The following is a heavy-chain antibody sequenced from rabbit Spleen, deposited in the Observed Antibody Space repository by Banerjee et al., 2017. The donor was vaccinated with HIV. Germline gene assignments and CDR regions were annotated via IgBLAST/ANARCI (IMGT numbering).Heavy chain of an antibody. CDR1: GVSFSSSSY. Sequence: QSLEESGGDLVKPGASLTLTCTASGVSFSSSSYMCWVRQAPGKGLEWIACIDIGSSGFTYFATWAKGRFTISKTSSTTVILQMTRLTAADTATYFCARGSATMTMVIIGFYLSLWGQGTLVTVS. V-gene: IGHV1S40*01. CDR3: ARGSATMTMVIIGFYLSL. CDR2: IDIGSSGFT. J-gene: IGHJ4*01. D-gene: IGHD2-1*01.